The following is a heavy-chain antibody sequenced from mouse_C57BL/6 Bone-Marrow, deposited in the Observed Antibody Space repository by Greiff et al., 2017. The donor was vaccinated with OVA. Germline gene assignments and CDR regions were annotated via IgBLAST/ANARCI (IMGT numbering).Heavy chain of an antibody. V-gene: IGHV1-15*01. CDR3: TRGSYGNYLPPFAY. J-gene: IGHJ3*01. CDR1: GYTFTDYE. D-gene: IGHD2-1*01. Sequence: QVQLKQSGAELVRPGASVTLSCKASGYTFTDYEMHWVKQTPVHGLEWIGAIDPETGGTAYNQKFKGKAILTADKSSSTAYMELRSLTSEDSAVYYCTRGSYGNYLPPFAYWGQGTLVTVSA. CDR2: IDPETGGT.